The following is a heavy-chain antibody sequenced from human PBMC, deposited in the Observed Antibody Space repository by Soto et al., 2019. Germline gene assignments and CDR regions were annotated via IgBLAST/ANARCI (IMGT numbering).Heavy chain of an antibody. CDR2: ILDDGSDK. CDR1: GFTFKTYA. V-gene: IGHV3-30*18. CDR3: AKDEGATMVGGLDH. Sequence: QVQVVESGGGVVQPGRSLRLSCAVSGFTFKTYAMHWVRQAPGKGLEWVAVILDDGSDKYYGDSVKGRFTISRDNSKNTLYLKMNSLRAEDTAVYYCAKDEGATMVGGLDHWGQGTVVTVSS. D-gene: IGHD3-10*01. J-gene: IGHJ4*02.